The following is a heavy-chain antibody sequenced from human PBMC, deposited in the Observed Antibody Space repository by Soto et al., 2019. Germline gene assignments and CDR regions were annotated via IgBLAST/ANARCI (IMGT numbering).Heavy chain of an antibody. J-gene: IGHJ4*02. CDR3: ARDNARYSSSGTLIDY. CDR1: GGTFSSYA. V-gene: IGHV1-69*13. CDR2: IIPIFGTA. Sequence: SVKVSCKASGGTFSSYAISWVRQAPGQGLEWMGGIIPIFGTANYAQKFQGRVTITADESTSTAYMELSSLRSEDTAVYYCARDNARYSSSGTLIDYWGQGTLVTVSS. D-gene: IGHD6-13*01.